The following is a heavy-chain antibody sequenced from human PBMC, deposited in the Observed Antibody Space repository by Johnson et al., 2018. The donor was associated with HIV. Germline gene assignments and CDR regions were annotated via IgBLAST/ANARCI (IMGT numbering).Heavy chain of an antibody. CDR3: TRAVCRGGRCYSHDAFDI. CDR1: GFTFSNYA. J-gene: IGHJ3*02. V-gene: IGHV3-30*04. Sequence: QVQLVESGGGVVQPGRSLRLSCAASGFTFSNYAIHWVRQAPGKGLEWVAVISYDGSYKYYADSVTGRLTISRDNSKNTLYLQMSSLRAEDTALYYCTRAVCRGGRCYSHDAFDIWGQGTMVTVSS. D-gene: IGHD2-15*01. CDR2: ISYDGSYK.